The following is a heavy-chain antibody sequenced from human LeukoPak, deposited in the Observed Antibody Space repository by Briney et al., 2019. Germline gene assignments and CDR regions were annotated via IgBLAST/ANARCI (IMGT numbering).Heavy chain of an antibody. V-gene: IGHV1-2*02. CDR2: INPNSGGT. CDR1: GYTFTGYY. Sequence: ASVKVSCKASGYTFTGYYMHWVRQAPGQGLEWMGWINPNSGGTNYAQKFQGRVTMTRDTSISTAYMELSRLRSDDTAVYYCARESRDLGGDNWFDPWGQGTLVTVSS. D-gene: IGHD1-26*01. CDR3: ARESRDLGGDNWFDP. J-gene: IGHJ5*02.